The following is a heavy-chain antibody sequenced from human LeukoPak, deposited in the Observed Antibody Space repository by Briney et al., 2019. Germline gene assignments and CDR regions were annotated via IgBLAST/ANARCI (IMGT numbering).Heavy chain of an antibody. D-gene: IGHD2-15*01. J-gene: IGHJ4*02. CDR2: INPNSGGT. V-gene: IGHV1-2*02. CDR1: GYTFTGYY. CDR3: ARGPLLSGGRDDY. Sequence: GASVKVSCKASGYTFTGYYMHWVRQAPGQGLEWMGWINPNSGGTNYAQKFQGRVTMTRDTSISTAYMELSRLRSDDTAVYYCARGPLLSGGRDDYWGQRTLVTVSS.